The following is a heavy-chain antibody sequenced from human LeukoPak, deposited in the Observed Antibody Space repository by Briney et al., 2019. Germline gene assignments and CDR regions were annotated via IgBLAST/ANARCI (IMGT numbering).Heavy chain of an antibody. Sequence: PAGSLRLSCAASGFNHGDFAMRWVGPAPGERLEWVDFIRGKGYDGTPEYAASVQGILTISRDDSKRIAYLQMDSLKTEDTAVYYCTRDGCSCDSCYKGGNYFDYWGQGTLVTVSS. D-gene: IGHD2-15*01. CDR3: TRDGCSCDSCYKGGNYFDY. V-gene: IGHV3-49*04. CDR1: GFNHGDFA. CDR2: IRGKGYDGTP. J-gene: IGHJ4*02.